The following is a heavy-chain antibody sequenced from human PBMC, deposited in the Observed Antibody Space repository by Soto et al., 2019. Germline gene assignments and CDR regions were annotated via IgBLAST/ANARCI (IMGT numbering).Heavy chain of an antibody. D-gene: IGHD2-2*01. V-gene: IGHV3-74*01. CDR1: GFTFSTYW. Sequence: EVQLVESGGGLVQPGGSLRLSCAASGFTFSTYWMHWIRQVPGKGLEWVSRINSDASHTYYADSVKGRCTISRDNAKNTLHLDMNSLRAEDTAVYYCVRERHYITTSCYWNWFDPWGQGVLVTVAS. CDR2: INSDASHT. CDR3: VRERHYITTSCYWNWFDP. J-gene: IGHJ5*02.